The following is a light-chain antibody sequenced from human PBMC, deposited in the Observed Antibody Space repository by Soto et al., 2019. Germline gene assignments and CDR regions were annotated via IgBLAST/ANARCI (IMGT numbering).Light chain of an antibody. J-gene: IGLJ2*01. CDR1: SNDVGGYNY. CDR3: SSHAGSINLV. CDR2: EVT. Sequence: QSALTQPASVSGSPGQSITISCTGTSNDVGGYNYVSWYQQHPGKAPKLMIYEVTDRPWGVSNRFSGSKSGNTASLTISGLQAEDEADYYCSSHAGSINLVFGGGTKLTVL. V-gene: IGLV2-14*01.